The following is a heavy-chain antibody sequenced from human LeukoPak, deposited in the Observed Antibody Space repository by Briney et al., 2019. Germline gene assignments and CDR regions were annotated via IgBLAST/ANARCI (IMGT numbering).Heavy chain of an antibody. CDR3: AKLRGSSSGNAFDI. J-gene: IGHJ3*02. CDR1: GFTFSHYS. Sequence: PGGSLRPSCAASGFTFSHYSMNWVRQAPGKGLEGVSAISGSSAGTYYADSVKGRFTISRDNSKNTLYLQMNGLRAEDTAVYYCAKLRGSSSGNAFDIWGQGTMVTVSS. D-gene: IGHD6-13*01. V-gene: IGHV3-23*01. CDR2: ISGSSAGT.